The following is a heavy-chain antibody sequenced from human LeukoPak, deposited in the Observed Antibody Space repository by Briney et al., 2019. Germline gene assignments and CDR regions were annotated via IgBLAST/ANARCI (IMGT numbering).Heavy chain of an antibody. J-gene: IGHJ4*02. CDR1: GFTVSSNF. D-gene: IGHD6-19*01. CDR3: ARSGSGWFDY. V-gene: IGHV3-53*01. Sequence: GGSLRLSCAASGFTVSSNFMSWVRQAPGKGLEWVSVIYANGNTYYADSVKGRFTIFRDNSKNTVYLQMNSLRAEDTAVYYCARSGSGWFDYWGQGALVTVSS. CDR2: IYANGNT.